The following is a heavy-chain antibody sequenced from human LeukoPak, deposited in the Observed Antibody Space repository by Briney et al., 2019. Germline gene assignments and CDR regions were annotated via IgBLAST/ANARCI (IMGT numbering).Heavy chain of an antibody. CDR1: GVTFSSYA. J-gene: IGHJ4*02. D-gene: IGHD3-3*01. CDR3: AREVYDFWSGKDFDY. V-gene: IGHV1-69*13. CDR2: IIPIFGKE. Sequence: SVKVSCKASGVTFSSYAISWVRQAPGQGLEWMGGIIPIFGKENYADKFQGRVTITADESTSTAYMELSSLRSEDTAVYYCAREVYDFWSGKDFDYWSQGTLVTVSS.